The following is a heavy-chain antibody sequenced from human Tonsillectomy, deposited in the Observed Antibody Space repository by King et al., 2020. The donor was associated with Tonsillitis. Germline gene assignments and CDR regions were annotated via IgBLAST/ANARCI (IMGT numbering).Heavy chain of an antibody. CDR1: GGSFSGYY. V-gene: IGHV4-34*01. J-gene: IGHJ5*02. CDR2: INHSGST. CDR3: ARGGCAAAGTRWFDP. D-gene: IGHD6-13*01. Sequence: VQLQQWGAGLLKPSETLSLTCAVYGGSFSGYYWSWIRQPPGKGLEWIGEINHSGSTNYNPSLKSRVTVSVDTSKKQFSLKLSSVTAADTAGYYCARGGCAAAGTRWFDPWGQGTLVTVSS.